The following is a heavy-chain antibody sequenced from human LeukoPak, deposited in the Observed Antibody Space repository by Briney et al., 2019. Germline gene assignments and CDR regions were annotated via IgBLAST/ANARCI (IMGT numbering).Heavy chain of an antibody. V-gene: IGHV3-48*04. Sequence: GGSLRLSCAASGFTFSSYSMNWVRQAPGKGLEWVSYISSSSSTIYYADSVKGRFTISRDNAKNSLYLQMNSLRAEDTAVYYCARDEHAGDSGWTHWGQGTLVTVSS. CDR1: GFTFSSYS. CDR2: ISSSSSTI. J-gene: IGHJ4*02. D-gene: IGHD6-19*01. CDR3: ARDEHAGDSGWTH.